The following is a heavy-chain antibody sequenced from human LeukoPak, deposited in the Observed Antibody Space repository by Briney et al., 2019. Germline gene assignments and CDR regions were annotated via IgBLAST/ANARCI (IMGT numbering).Heavy chain of an antibody. Sequence: GGSLRLSCAASGFTFDDYTMHWVRQAPGKGLEWVSLISWDGGSTYYADSVKGRFTISRDNAKNSLYLQMNSLRAEDTAVYYCTKLQGYTAMVYCYMDVWGKGTTVTVSS. V-gene: IGHV3-43*01. D-gene: IGHD5-18*01. CDR1: GFTFDDYT. CDR3: TKLQGYTAMVYCYMDV. J-gene: IGHJ6*03. CDR2: ISWDGGST.